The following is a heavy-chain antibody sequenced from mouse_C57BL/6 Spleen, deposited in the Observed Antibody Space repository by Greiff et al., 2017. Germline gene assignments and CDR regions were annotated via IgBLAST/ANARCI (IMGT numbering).Heavy chain of an antibody. D-gene: IGHD1-1*01. J-gene: IGHJ2*01. CDR1: GYTFTSYW. Sequence: QVHVKQSGAELAKPGASVKLSCTASGYTFTSYWMHWVKQRPGQGLEWIGYINPSSGYTKYNQKFKDKATLTADKSSSTAYLQLSSLTYEDSAVCYCARDYYGSPDYWGQGTTLTVSS. CDR3: ARDYYGSPDY. CDR2: INPSSGYT. V-gene: IGHV1-7*01.